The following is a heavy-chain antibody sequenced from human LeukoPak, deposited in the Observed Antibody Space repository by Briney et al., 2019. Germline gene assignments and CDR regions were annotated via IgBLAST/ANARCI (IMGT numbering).Heavy chain of an antibody. V-gene: IGHV4-59*01. CDR1: GSSISSYY. CDR2: IYYSGST. J-gene: IGHJ5*02. Sequence: SETLSLTCTVSGSSISSYYWSWIRQPPGKGLKWIGYIYYSGSTNYNPSLKSRVTISVDTSKNQFSLKLSSVTAADMAVYYCARSYRYCSGGSCYSDWFDPWGQGTLVTVSS. D-gene: IGHD2-15*01. CDR3: ARSYRYCSGGSCYSDWFDP.